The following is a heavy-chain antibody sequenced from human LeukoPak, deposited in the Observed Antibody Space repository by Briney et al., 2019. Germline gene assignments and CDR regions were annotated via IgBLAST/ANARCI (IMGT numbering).Heavy chain of an antibody. J-gene: IGHJ5*02. CDR2: IYYSGST. D-gene: IGHD2-21*01. Sequence: SETLSLTCTVSGGSISSGDYYWSWIRQPPGKGLEWIGYIYYSGSTYYNPSLKSRVTISVATSKTPFSLKLSALTAADTAVYYCAREGRYCGGDCYGIGWFDLWGQGTLVTVSS. CDR3: AREGRYCGGDCYGIGWFDL. CDR1: GGSISSGDYY. V-gene: IGHV4-30-4*08.